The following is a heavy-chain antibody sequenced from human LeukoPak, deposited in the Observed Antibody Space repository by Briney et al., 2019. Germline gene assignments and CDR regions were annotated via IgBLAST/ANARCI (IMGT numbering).Heavy chain of an antibody. CDR2: IYHSGTT. D-gene: IGHD3-9*01. V-gene: IGHV4-39*01. CDR3: ARHVAAQLHTISLRQFDY. Sequence: SETLSLTCSVSGGSISSDMSHWAWLRQPPGKAPEWIGSIYHSGTTYYNPSLRSRVTIFAYTSTNQFSLKLKSVTGADTAFYYCARHVAAQLHTISLRQFDYWGQGILVTVSS. CDR1: GGSISSDMSH. J-gene: IGHJ4*02.